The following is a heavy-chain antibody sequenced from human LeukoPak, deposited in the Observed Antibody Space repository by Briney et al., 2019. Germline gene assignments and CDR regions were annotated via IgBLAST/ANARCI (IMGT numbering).Heavy chain of an antibody. CDR1: GGSISSYY. V-gene: IGHV4-59*08. Sequence: SETLSLTCTVSGGSISSYYWSWIRQPPGKGLECIGYIYYSGSTNYNPSLKSRVTISVDTSKNQFSLKLSSVTAADTAVYYCARHDVVLLGVDPWGQGTLVTVSS. D-gene: IGHD3-16*01. CDR3: ARHDVVLLGVDP. CDR2: IYYSGST. J-gene: IGHJ5*02.